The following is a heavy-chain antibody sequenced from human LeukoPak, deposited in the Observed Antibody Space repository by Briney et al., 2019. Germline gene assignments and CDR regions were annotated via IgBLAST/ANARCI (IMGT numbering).Heavy chain of an antibody. CDR2: ISGSGDST. V-gene: IGHV3-23*01. D-gene: IGHD3-16*01. CDR1: GFTFSSYA. Sequence: GGSLRLSCAASGFTFSSYAMSWVRQAPGKGLEWVSAISGSGDSTYYADSVKGRFTISRDNSKNTLYLQMNSLRAEDTAIYYCAKSLYAATMIIWTYCFDYWGQGTLVTVSS. CDR3: AKSLYAATMIIWTYCFDY. J-gene: IGHJ4*02.